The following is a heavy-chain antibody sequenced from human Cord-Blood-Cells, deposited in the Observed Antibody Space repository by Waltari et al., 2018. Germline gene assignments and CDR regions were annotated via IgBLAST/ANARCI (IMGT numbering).Heavy chain of an antibody. CDR3: ARGDWNYLFAFDI. CDR2: INPNSGGT. V-gene: IGHV1-2*04. CDR1: GYTFTGYY. Sequence: VQLVQPGPEVKKPGASVKVSGKASGYTFTGYYKHWVRQAPGQGLEWMGWINPNSGGTNYAQKFQGWVTMTRDTSISTAYMELSRLRSDDTAVYYCARGDWNYLFAFDIWGQGTMVTVSS. J-gene: IGHJ3*02. D-gene: IGHD1-7*01.